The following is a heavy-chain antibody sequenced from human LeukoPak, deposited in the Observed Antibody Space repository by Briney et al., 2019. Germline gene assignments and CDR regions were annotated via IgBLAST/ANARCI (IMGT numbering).Heavy chain of an antibody. CDR3: AKGFWSDYNWFVR. J-gene: IGHJ5*02. V-gene: IGHV3-30*02. D-gene: IGHD3-3*01. CDR2: IRYDGSNK. Sequence: PGGSLRLSCAASGFTFSSYGMHWVRQAPGKGLEWVAFIRYDGSNKYYADSVKGRFTISRDNSKNTLYLQMNSLRAEDTAVYYCAKGFWSDYNWFVRWGKGTLVTVSS. CDR1: GFTFSSYG.